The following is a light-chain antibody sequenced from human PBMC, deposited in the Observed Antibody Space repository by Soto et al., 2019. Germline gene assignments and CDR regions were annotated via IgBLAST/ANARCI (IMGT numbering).Light chain of an antibody. CDR2: GAS. V-gene: IGKV3-20*01. Sequence: EIVLTRSPGTLSLSPGERATLSCRASQSVSSSYLAWYQQKPGQAPRLLTYGASSRATGIPDRFSGSGSGTDFTLTISRLEPEDFAVYYCQQYGSSPQTFGQGTKVDIK. J-gene: IGKJ2*01. CDR1: QSVSSSY. CDR3: QQYGSSPQT.